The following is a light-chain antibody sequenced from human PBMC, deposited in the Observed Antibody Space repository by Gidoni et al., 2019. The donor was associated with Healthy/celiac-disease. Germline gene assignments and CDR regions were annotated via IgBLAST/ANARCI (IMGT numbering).Light chain of an antibody. V-gene: IGKV1-33*01. Sequence: DIQMTQSPSSLSASVGDRVTITCQASQDISNYLNWYQQKPGKAPKLLIYDASNLETGVPSRFSGSGSGTDFTFTISSLQPEDIATYYCQQYDNLPLFTFGPXTKVDNK. J-gene: IGKJ3*01. CDR3: QQYDNLPLFT. CDR1: QDISNY. CDR2: DAS.